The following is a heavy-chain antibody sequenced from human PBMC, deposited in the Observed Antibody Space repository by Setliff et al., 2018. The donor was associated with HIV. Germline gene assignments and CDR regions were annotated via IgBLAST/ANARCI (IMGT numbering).Heavy chain of an antibody. J-gene: IGHJ6*03. CDR3: ARITVASRYNSDMDV. Sequence: GRSLRLSCTTSGFRFRDYAMSWFRPAPGKGLEWVASIRSDETNKYYSDSVKGRFTISRDTSKNTLFLQINSLRPEDTAVYYCARITVASRYNSDMDVWGKGTTVTVSS. D-gene: IGHD4-17*01. CDR1: GFRFRDYA. CDR2: IRSDETNK. V-gene: IGHV3-30*02.